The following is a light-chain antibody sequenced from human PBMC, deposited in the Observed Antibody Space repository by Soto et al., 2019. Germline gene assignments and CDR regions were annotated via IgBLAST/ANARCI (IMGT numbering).Light chain of an antibody. CDR3: MQRIEFPLT. CDR2: TVS. V-gene: IGKV2-40*01. CDR1: QSLLDSDDGNTY. J-gene: IGKJ4*01. Sequence: VVIQSPVSLPVTPGEPASISCRSSQSLLDSDDGNTYLDWYLQKPGQSPQLLIYTVSYRASGVPDRFSGSGSGTDFTLKISRVEAEDVGVYYCMQRIEFPLTFGGGTKLDI.